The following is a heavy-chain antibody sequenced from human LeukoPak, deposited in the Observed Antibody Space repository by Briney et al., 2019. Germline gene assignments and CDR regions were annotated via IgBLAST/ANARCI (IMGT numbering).Heavy chain of an antibody. CDR1: GYSISSGYY. CDR3: ARALSD. V-gene: IGHV4-38-2*02. D-gene: IGHD1-26*01. CDR2: IYHSGST. J-gene: IGHJ4*02. Sequence: SETLSLTCTVSGYSISSGYYWGWIRQPPGKGLEWIGSIYHSGSTYYNPSLKRRVTISVDTSKNQFSLKLSSVTAADTAVYYCARALSDWGQGTLSPSPQ.